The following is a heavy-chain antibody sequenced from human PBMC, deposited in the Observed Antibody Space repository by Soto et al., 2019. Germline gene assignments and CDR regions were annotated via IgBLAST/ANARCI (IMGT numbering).Heavy chain of an antibody. CDR1: GDSVSSNSAA. CDR2: TYYRSKWYN. CDR3: ARDRHGDYRSGGNWFDP. Sequence: PSQTLSLTCVISGDSVSSNSAAWNWIRQSPSRGLEWLGRTYYRSKWYNDYAVSVKSRITINPDTSKNQFSLQLNSVTPEDTAVYYCARDRHGDYRSGGNWFDPWGQGTLVTVSS. J-gene: IGHJ5*02. V-gene: IGHV6-1*01. D-gene: IGHD4-17*01.